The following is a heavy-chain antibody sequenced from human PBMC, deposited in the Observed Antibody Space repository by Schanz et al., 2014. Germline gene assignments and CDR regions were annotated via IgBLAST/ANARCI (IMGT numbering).Heavy chain of an antibody. J-gene: IGHJ4*02. D-gene: IGHD1-26*01. CDR2: IKSDGSST. V-gene: IGHV3-74*01. Sequence: EVQLAESGGGLVQPGGSLRLSCAASGFTFSSYWMHWVRQVPGKGLVWVSRIKSDGSSTSYADSVKGRFTISRDNAKNSLYLQMNSLRAEDTAVYYCARSRSGFYFDYWGQGTLVTVSS. CDR3: ARSRSGFYFDY. CDR1: GFTFSSYW.